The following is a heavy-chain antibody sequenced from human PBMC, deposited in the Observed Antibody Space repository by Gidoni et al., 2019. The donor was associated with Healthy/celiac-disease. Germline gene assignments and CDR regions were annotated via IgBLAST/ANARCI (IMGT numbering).Heavy chain of an antibody. CDR3: AREFGESDGYAFDI. J-gene: IGHJ3*02. CDR2: IYSGGSV. D-gene: IGHD3-10*01. V-gene: IGHV3-66*02. CDR1: GFTVSSNY. Sequence: EVQLVKSGGGLVQPGGSLRLPCAPFGFTVSSNYMSWVRQAPGKGLEWVSIIYSGGSVDYADSVKGRFTISRDNSKNTLYLQMNSLRAEDTAVYYCAREFGESDGYAFDIWGQGTVVTVSS.